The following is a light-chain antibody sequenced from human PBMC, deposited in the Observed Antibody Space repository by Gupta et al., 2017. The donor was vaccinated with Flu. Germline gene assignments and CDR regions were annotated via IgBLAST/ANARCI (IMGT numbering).Light chain of an antibody. CDR3: CSWRTHSTHV. CDR2: EVS. CDR1: SSDIGVPNY. Sequence: QSALTQPASVSGSPGQSITISCTGTSSDIGVPNYVSWYQQHPGEAPKLLIFEVSKRPAGISDRFSGSKSGNTASLTISGLQTEDEADYYCCSWRTHSTHVFGTGTTVTVL. J-gene: IGLJ1*01. V-gene: IGLV2-14*01.